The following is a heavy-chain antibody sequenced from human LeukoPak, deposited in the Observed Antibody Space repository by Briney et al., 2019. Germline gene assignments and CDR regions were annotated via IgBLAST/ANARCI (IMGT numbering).Heavy chain of an antibody. CDR2: IYYSGST. J-gene: IGHJ4*02. CDR3: ARDKVYSSGWYDY. D-gene: IGHD6-19*01. Sequence: SETLSLTCTVSGGSISSYYWSWIRQPPGKGLEWIGYIYYSGSTNYNPSLKSRVTISVDTSKNQFSLKLSSVTAADTAVYYCARDKVYSSGWYDYWGQGTPVTVSS. CDR1: GGSISSYY. V-gene: IGHV4-59*01.